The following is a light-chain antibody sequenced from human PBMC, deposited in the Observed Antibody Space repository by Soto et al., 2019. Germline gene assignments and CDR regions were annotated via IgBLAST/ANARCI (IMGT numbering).Light chain of an antibody. CDR2: AAF. CDR3: QQSHSMPIT. V-gene: IGKV1-39*01. J-gene: IGKJ3*01. CDR1: QSISYY. Sequence: DIQMTQSPPSLSASVGDRVTITCRASQSISYYLNWYQQKPGKAPKLLIYAAFSLQSGTPSRFSGSGPGTDFTLTISSLQPEDFAVYYCQQSHSMPITFGPGTKVDIK.